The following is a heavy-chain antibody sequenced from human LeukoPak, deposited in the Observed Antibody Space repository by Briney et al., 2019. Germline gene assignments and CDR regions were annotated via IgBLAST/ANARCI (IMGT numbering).Heavy chain of an antibody. Sequence: SETLSLTCTVSGGSISSSSYYWGWIRQPPGKGLEWIGSIYYSGSTYYNPSLKSRVTISVDTSKNQFSLKLSSVTAADTAVYYCARRYTKGAFDIWGQGTMVTVSS. V-gene: IGHV4-39*01. CDR2: IYYSGST. CDR3: ARRYTKGAFDI. D-gene: IGHD5-18*01. CDR1: GGSISSSSYY. J-gene: IGHJ3*02.